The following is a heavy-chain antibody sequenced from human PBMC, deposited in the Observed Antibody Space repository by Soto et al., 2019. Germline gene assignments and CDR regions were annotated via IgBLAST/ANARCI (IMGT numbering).Heavy chain of an antibody. Sequence: SGPTLVNPTQTLTLTCSFSGFSLTTGVGVGWIRQPPGKALEWLAIIYWNDEKLYNPSLKTRLTITKDTSKNQVVLPVTDMDPVDTATYYCAHRVNMARGPYNYFGPWGQGTLVTVSS. V-gene: IGHV2-5*01. J-gene: IGHJ5*02. CDR3: AHRVNMARGPYNYFGP. CDR1: GFSLTTGVG. D-gene: IGHD3-10*01. CDR2: IYWNDEK.